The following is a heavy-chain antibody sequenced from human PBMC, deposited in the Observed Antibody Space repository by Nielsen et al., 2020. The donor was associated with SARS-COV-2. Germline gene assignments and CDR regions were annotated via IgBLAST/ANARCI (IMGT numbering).Heavy chain of an antibody. V-gene: IGHV4-38-2*02. D-gene: IGHD1/OR15-1a*01. Sequence: SETLSLTCTVSGYSVSSGYYWGWFRQPPGKGLEWIGSIFHAGSTYYNPSLQSPVIISLDTSKNQFSLTLTSVTAADAAVYYCARRMNNFGSDFWGQGIPVTVSS. CDR2: IFHAGST. CDR1: GYSVSSGYY. CDR3: ARRMNNFGSDF. J-gene: IGHJ4*02.